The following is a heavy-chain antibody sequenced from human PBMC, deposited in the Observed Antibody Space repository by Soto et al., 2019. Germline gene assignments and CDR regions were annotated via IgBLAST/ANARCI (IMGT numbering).Heavy chain of an antibody. Sequence: KPSETLSLTCTVSGAPITINYWSWIRQAPGKGLEWIGYIYYSGSTTYNPSLKSRVTMSADTSKDQFSLNLNSVTAADTAEYDCARDAGSLYGHWGPGIRVTVSS. CDR3: ARDAGSLYGH. V-gene: IGHV4-59*01. J-gene: IGHJ4*02. CDR2: IYYSGST. CDR1: GAPITINY. D-gene: IGHD3-10*01.